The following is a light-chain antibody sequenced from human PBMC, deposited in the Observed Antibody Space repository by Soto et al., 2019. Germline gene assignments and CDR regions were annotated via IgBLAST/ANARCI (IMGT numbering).Light chain of an antibody. Sequence: EIVMTQSPATLSVSPGETASLSCRASQSAGNFLAWYQQKPGQAPRLLIFDASNRATGVPARFSGSGSESDFTLTISSLEPEDFAVYYCQQRSYPITFGQGTRLEIK. CDR1: QSAGNF. J-gene: IGKJ5*01. V-gene: IGKV3-11*01. CDR3: QQRSYPIT. CDR2: DAS.